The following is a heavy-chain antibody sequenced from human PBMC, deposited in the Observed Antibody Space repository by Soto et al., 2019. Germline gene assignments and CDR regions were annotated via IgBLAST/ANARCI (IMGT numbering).Heavy chain of an antibody. CDR3: ARDGPHRWIDY. Sequence: QVQLVQSGAEVKKPGASVKVSCKASGYTFSDYRMHWVRQAPGQGLEWMGIINPSGGATTYEQKFQGRVTMTRDTSTSTVYMDLSSLTSEDTAVYYCARDGPHRWIDYWGQGTLVTVSS. CDR2: INPSGGAT. V-gene: IGHV1-46*01. CDR1: GYTFSDYR. J-gene: IGHJ4*02.